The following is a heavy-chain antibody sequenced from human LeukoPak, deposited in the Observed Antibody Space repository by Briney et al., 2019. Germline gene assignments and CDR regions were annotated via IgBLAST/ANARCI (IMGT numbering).Heavy chain of an antibody. J-gene: IGHJ4*02. D-gene: IGHD6-13*01. V-gene: IGHV3-9*01. CDR3: AKDTYSSSWYYFDY. CDR2: ISWNSGSI. Sequence: GGSLRLSCAASGFTFDDYAMHWVRQAPGKGLEWVSGISWNSGSIGYADSVKGRFTISRDNAKNSLYLQTNSLRAEDTALYYCAKDTYSSSWYYFDYWGQGTLVTVPS. CDR1: GFTFDDYA.